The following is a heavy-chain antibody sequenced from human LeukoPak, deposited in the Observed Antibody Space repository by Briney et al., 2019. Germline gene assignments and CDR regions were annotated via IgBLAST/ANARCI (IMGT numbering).Heavy chain of an antibody. CDR1: GVSISSYY. CDR3: ARAAAVAGLYYYYYYGMDV. D-gene: IGHD6-19*01. Sequence: PSETLSLTCTVSGVSISSYYWSWIRQPPGKGLEWLGYIYYSGSTNYNPSLKSRVTISVDTSKNQFSLKLSSVTAADTAVYYCARAAAVAGLYYYYYYGMDVWGQGTTVTVSS. CDR2: IYYSGST. V-gene: IGHV4-59*01. J-gene: IGHJ6*02.